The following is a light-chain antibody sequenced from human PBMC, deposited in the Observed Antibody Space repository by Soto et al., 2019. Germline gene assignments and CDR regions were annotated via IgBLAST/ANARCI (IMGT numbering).Light chain of an antibody. J-gene: IGKJ2*01. Sequence: ESVLTQSPGTLSLSPGERATLSCRATQSVTNNYFAWYQQRPGQSPRLLIYGVSNRATDIPDRFSGSGSGTDFTLTISKLEPEDFVVYYCQQYSSLPHTFGQGTKREVK. V-gene: IGKV3-20*01. CDR2: GVS. CDR3: QQYSSLPHT. CDR1: QSVTNNY.